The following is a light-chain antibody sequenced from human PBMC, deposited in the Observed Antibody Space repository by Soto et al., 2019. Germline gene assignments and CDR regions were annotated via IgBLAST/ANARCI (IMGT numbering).Light chain of an antibody. J-gene: IGKJ5*01. CDR3: MQGNHWPIT. Sequence: DVVMTESPLSLPVTLGQPASISCRSNQSLVHSDGIAYFSWFQQRPGRSPRRLIYKVSNRDSGVPARFSGSGSGTDFALKISRVEAEDVGVYYCMQGNHWPITFGQGTRLEIK. V-gene: IGKV2-30*02. CDR2: KVS. CDR1: QSLVHSDGIAY.